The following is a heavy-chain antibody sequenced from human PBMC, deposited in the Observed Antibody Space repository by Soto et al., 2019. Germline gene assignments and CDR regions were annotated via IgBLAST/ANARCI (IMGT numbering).Heavy chain of an antibody. Sequence: GGSLRLSCAASGFTVSSNYMSWVRQAPGKGLEWVSVIYSGGSTYYADSVKGRFTISRDNSKNTLYLQMNSLRAEDTAVYYCAKIAAAGTMGAYWGQGTLVTVSS. CDR2: IYSGGST. V-gene: IGHV3-53*01. CDR3: AKIAAAGTMGAY. J-gene: IGHJ4*02. D-gene: IGHD6-13*01. CDR1: GFTVSSNY.